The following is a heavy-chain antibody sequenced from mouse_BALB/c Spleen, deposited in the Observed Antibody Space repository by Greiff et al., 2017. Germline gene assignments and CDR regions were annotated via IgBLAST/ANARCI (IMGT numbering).Heavy chain of an antibody. CDR2: IWGDGST. CDR1: GFSLTGYG. Sequence: QVQLQQSGPGLVAPSQSLSITCTVSGFSLTGYGVNWVRQPPGKGLEWLGMIWGDGSTDYNSALKSRLSISKDNSKSQVFLKMNSLQTDDTARYYCARDPGSSYSYAMDYWGQGTSVTVSS. V-gene: IGHV2-6-7*01. CDR3: ARDPGSSYSYAMDY. J-gene: IGHJ4*01. D-gene: IGHD1-1*01.